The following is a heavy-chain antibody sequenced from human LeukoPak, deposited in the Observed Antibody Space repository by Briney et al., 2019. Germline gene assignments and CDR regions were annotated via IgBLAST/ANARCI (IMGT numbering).Heavy chain of an antibody. CDR3: ARDFVWAVDY. D-gene: IGHD3-16*01. CDR1: GYTFTSYG. Sequence: ASVKVSCKASGYTFTSYGISWVRQAPGQGLEWMGIIKPRDDSTIYAQKFQGRLIMTWDTSTSTAYMELSSLRSDDTALYYCARDFVWAVDYWGQGSLVTVSS. CDR2: IKPRDDST. V-gene: IGHV1-46*01. J-gene: IGHJ4*02.